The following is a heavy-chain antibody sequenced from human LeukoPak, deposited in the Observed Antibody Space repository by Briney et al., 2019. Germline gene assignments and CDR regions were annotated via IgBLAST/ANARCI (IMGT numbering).Heavy chain of an antibody. V-gene: IGHV4-39*07. CDR1: GGSISSSSYY. Sequence: SETLSLTCTVSGGSISSSSYYWGWILQPPGKGLGWIGSIYYSGSTYYNPSLKSRVTISVDTSKNQFSLKLSSVTAADTAVYYCARDDGYYFDYWGQGTLVTVSS. J-gene: IGHJ4*02. D-gene: IGHD5-24*01. CDR3: ARDDGYYFDY. CDR2: IYYSGST.